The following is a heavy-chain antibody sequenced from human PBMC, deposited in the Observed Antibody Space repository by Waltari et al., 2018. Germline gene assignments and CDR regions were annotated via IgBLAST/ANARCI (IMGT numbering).Heavy chain of an antibody. V-gene: IGHV4-4*09. D-gene: IGHD5-12*01. CDR3: ARGRWVGYNLIYFDY. CDR2: IYTSGST. J-gene: IGHJ4*02. CDR1: GGSISTYY. Sequence: QVQLQESGPGLVKPSETLSLTCTLSGGSISTYYWSWIRQSPGKGLEWIGYIYTSGSTSYNPSLKSRVTISVDTSKNQFSLKLTSVVAADTAVYYCARGRWVGYNLIYFDYWGQGALVTVSS.